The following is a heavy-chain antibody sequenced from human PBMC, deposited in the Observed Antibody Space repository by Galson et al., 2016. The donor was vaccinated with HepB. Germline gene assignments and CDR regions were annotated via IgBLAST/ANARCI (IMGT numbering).Heavy chain of an antibody. CDR3: TREPSPYYYEESGYRD. CDR1: GGSVFSGSYY. J-gene: IGHJ4*02. CDR2: IYYSRTT. Sequence: SETLSLTCSVSGGSVFSGSYYWTWIRQPPGKGLEWIGNIYYSRTTVYNPSLKSRVTISVGASGTQFSLKLRSVTAADTAMYYCTREPSPYYYEESGYRDWGQGTLVTVSS. D-gene: IGHD3-22*01. V-gene: IGHV4-61*01.